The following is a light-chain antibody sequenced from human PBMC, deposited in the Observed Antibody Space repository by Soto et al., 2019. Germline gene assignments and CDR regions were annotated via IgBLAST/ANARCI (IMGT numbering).Light chain of an antibody. CDR3: QQYYSYPLT. J-gene: IGKJ4*01. Sequence: AIRMTQSPSSLSASTGDRVTITCRASQGISSYLAWYQQKPGKAPKLLIYAASTLQSGVPSRFSDSGSGTDFTLTISCLQSEDFATYYRQQYYSYPLTFGGGTKVESN. CDR2: AAS. V-gene: IGKV1-8*01. CDR1: QGISSY.